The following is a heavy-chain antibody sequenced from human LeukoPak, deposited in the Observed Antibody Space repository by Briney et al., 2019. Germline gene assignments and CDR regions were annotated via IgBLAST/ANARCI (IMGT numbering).Heavy chain of an antibody. CDR2: ISSSGSTI. Sequence: PGGSLRLSCAASGFTFSSYEMNWVRQAPGKGLEWVSYISSSGSTIYYADSVKGRFTISRDNAKNSLYLQMNSLRAEDTAVYYCAKETYYDSSGAPLFDYWGQGTLVTVSS. D-gene: IGHD3-22*01. V-gene: IGHV3-48*03. J-gene: IGHJ4*02. CDR1: GFTFSSYE. CDR3: AKETYYDSSGAPLFDY.